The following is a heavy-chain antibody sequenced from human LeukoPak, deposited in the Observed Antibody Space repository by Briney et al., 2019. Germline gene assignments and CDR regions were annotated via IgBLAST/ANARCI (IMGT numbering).Heavy chain of an antibody. V-gene: IGHV3-30*02. J-gene: IGHJ4*02. CDR3: ARSELLWFGGVNSGFDY. CDR1: GFTFSTYD. Sequence: GGSLRLSCAASGFTFSTYDMIWVRQAPGKGLEWVTFIRYDGSDKYYADSVKGRFTISRDNSKNTLYLQMNSLRAEDTAVYYCARSELLWFGGVNSGFDYWGQGTLVTVSS. D-gene: IGHD3-10*01. CDR2: IRYDGSDK.